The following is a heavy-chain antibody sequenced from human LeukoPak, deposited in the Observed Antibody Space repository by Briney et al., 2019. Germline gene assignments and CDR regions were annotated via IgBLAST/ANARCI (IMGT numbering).Heavy chain of an antibody. J-gene: IGHJ4*02. D-gene: IGHD3-22*01. Sequence: GGSLRLSCAASGFSFSTYGMHWVRQAPGKGLEWVAMIWYDASGRHYADSVKGRFTISRDTSKNTLYLQMNSLRAEDTAVYSCARDSLYDDNGYYHYFDYWGQGTLVTVSS. CDR2: IWYDASGR. CDR3: ARDSLYDDNGYYHYFDY. V-gene: IGHV3-33*01. CDR1: GFSFSTYG.